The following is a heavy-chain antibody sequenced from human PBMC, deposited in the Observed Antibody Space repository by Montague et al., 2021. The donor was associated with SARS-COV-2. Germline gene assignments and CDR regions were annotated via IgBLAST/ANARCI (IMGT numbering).Heavy chain of an antibody. Sequence: SETLSLTCAVYGGSFSGYYWSWIRQPPGKGLEWIGEINHSGSTNYNPSLKSRVTISVDTPKNQFSLILTSVTAADTAMYYCASHFVWQQLSTWGQGTLVSVSS. CDR1: GGSFSGYY. CDR3: ASHFVWQQLST. D-gene: IGHD6-13*01. CDR2: INHSGST. V-gene: IGHV4-34*01. J-gene: IGHJ4*02.